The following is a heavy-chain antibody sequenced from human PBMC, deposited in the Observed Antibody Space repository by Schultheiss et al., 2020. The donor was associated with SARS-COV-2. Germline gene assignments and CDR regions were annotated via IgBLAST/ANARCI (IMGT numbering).Heavy chain of an antibody. J-gene: IGHJ4*02. V-gene: IGHV3-66*01. CDR1: GFTVSSNY. D-gene: IGHD5-18*01. CDR3: ARGPWGIQLWDYPVY. CDR2: IYSGGST. Sequence: GGSLRLSCAASGFTVSSNYMSWVRQAPGKGLEWVSIIYSGGSTYYADSVKGRFTISRDNSKNTLYLQMNSLRAEDTAVYYCARGPWGIQLWDYPVYCGQGTQVTVSS.